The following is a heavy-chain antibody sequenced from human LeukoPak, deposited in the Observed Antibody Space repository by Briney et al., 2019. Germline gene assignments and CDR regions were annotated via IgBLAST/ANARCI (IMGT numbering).Heavy chain of an antibody. D-gene: IGHD3-10*01. Sequence: PSETLSLTCTVSGGSISSYYWSWIRQPPGKGLEWIGYIYYSGSTNYNPSLKSRVTISVDTSKNQFSLKLSSVTAADTAVYYCASADYGSGSWDWFDPWGQGTLVTVSS. J-gene: IGHJ5*02. CDR2: IYYSGST. CDR1: GGSISSYY. CDR3: ASADYGSGSWDWFDP. V-gene: IGHV4-59*01.